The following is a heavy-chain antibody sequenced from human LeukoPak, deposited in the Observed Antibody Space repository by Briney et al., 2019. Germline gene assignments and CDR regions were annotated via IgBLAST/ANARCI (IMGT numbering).Heavy chain of an antibody. D-gene: IGHD6-19*01. Sequence: SETLSLTCTVSGGSLSGFYWSWIRQPPRLGLEWIGFTYSDRSTRYNHSLTSRVTMSVDAAKNQISLSLKPVPAADTAIYCCARDVVAVPGSDNWFDPWGKGTLVTVSS. CDR1: GGSLSGFY. V-gene: IGHV4-59*01. J-gene: IGHJ5*02. CDR2: TYSDRST. CDR3: ARDVVAVPGSDNWFDP.